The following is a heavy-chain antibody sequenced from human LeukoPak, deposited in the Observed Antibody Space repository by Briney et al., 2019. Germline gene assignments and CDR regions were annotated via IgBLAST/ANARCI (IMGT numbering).Heavy chain of an antibody. CDR3: ASCPRKNRRDIVVVPAAMVRGYSGYDYPDY. D-gene: IGHD2-2*01. CDR2: IYYSGST. V-gene: IGHV4-39*01. Sequence: SETLSLTCTVSGGSISSSSYYWGWIRQPPGKGLEWIGSIYYSGSTYYNPSLKSRVTISVDTSKNQFSLKLSSVTAADTAVYYCASCPRKNRRDIVVVPAAMVRGYSGYDYPDYWGQGTLVTVSS. J-gene: IGHJ4*02. CDR1: GGSISSSSYY.